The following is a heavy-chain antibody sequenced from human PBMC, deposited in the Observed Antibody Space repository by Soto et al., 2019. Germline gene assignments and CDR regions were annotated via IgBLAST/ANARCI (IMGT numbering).Heavy chain of an antibody. J-gene: IGHJ6*02. V-gene: IGHV3-30*18. Sequence: QVQLVESGGGVVQPGRSLRLSCAASGFTFSSYGMHWVRQAPGKGLEGVAVIYDGSNKYYADSVKGRFTISRDNSKNTVYLQMNSLRAEDTAVYYCAKEVWSGPMDVWGQGTTVTVSS. CDR3: AKEVWSGPMDV. D-gene: IGHD3-3*01. CDR1: GFTFSSYG. CDR2: IYDGSNK.